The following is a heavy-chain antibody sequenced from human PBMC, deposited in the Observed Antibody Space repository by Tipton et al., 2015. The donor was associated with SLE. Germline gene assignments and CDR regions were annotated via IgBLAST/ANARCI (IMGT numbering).Heavy chain of an antibody. V-gene: IGHV5-51*03. D-gene: IGHD2-15*01. CDR3: ARPASSGYCSGGNCYTQYYQH. Sequence: SGAEVKKPGESLKISCKGSGYSFTSYWIGWVRQMPGKGLEWMGIIYPGDSDTRYSPSFQGQVTISADKSSSTAYLQWSSLKASDTAVYYCARPASSGYCSGGNCYTQYYQHWGQGTLVTVSS. CDR2: IYPGDSDT. CDR1: GYSFTSYW. J-gene: IGHJ1*01.